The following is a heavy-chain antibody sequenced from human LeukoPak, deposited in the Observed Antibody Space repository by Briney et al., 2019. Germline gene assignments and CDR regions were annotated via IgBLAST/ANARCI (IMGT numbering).Heavy chain of an antibody. V-gene: IGHV3-66*01. D-gene: IGHD5-12*01. CDR3: ARGPSGYHNT. CDR1: VFSHGSNY. Sequence: GGPLRLPCTASVFSHGSNYMLCPPHAPERGVVGVSLIYRGGCTYYADSVKGRFTNSRDKSKNKLYLQMNNRRAEDTAVYYCARGPSGYHNTGGQGTLVTVSS. J-gene: IGHJ4*02. CDR2: IYRGGCT.